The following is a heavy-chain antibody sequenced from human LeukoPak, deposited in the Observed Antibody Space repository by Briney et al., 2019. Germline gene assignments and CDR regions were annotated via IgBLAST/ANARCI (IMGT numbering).Heavy chain of an antibody. CDR3: AREDHIVVVPAAIDYFDY. Sequence: ASVTVSCKASGYTFTGYYMHWVRQAPGQGLEWMGWINPNSGGTNYAQKFQGRVTMTRDTSISTAYMELSRLRSDDTAVYYCAREDHIVVVPAAIDYFDYWGQGTLVTVSS. V-gene: IGHV1-2*02. D-gene: IGHD2-2*01. CDR2: INPNSGGT. J-gene: IGHJ4*02. CDR1: GYTFTGYY.